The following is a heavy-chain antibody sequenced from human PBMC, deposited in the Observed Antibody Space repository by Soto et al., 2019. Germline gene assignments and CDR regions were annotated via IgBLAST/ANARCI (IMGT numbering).Heavy chain of an antibody. V-gene: IGHV2-5*02. CDR2: IYWDDDK. CDR3: AHHPYYGLGSYSFDY. CDR1: GFSLTTSGVG. D-gene: IGHD3-10*01. Sequence: QITLKESGPTLVRPTQTLTLTCTFSGFSLTTSGVGVGWIRQPPGKALEWLAVIYWDDDKRYRSSLKSRLTITKDTSKNQVVLTMTNMDPVDTATDYCAHHPYYGLGSYSFDYWGQGTLVTVSS. J-gene: IGHJ4*02.